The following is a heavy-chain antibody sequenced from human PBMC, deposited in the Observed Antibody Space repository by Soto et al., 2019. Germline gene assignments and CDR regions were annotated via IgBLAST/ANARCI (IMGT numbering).Heavy chain of an antibody. J-gene: IGHJ4*02. Sequence: PGGSLRLSCAASGFTFSSYGMHWVRQAPGKGLEWVAVIWYDGSNKYYADSVKGRFTISRDNSKNTLYLQMNSLRAEDTAVYYCARGHSYGYPPRSNYFDYWGQGTLVTVSS. CDR2: IWYDGSNK. CDR3: ARGHSYGYPPRSNYFDY. V-gene: IGHV3-33*01. D-gene: IGHD5-18*01. CDR1: GFTFSSYG.